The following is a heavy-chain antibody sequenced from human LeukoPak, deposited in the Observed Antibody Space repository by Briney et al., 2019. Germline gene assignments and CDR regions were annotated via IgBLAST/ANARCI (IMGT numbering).Heavy chain of an antibody. V-gene: IGHV3-23*01. Sequence: GGSLRLSCAASGFIFKNAWMSWVRQAPGKGLEWVSAISGNTGATYYADSVEGRLTISRDNSNNTLYLQMNSLRVEDTAIYYCAKEDTRYSSSCFDFWGQGTLVTVSS. CDR1: GFIFKNAW. CDR3: AKEDTRYSSSCFDF. CDR2: ISGNTGAT. J-gene: IGHJ4*02. D-gene: IGHD6-13*01.